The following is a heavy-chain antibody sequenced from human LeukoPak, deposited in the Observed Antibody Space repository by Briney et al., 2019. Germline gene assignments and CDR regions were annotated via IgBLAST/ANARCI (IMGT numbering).Heavy chain of an antibody. J-gene: IGHJ4*02. D-gene: IGHD2-15*01. V-gene: IGHV4-4*02. CDR2: IYHSGST. Sequence: SETLSLTCAVSGGSISSSNWWSWVRQPPGKGLEWIGEIYHSGSTNYNPSLKSRVTISVDKSKNQFSLKLSSVTAADTAVYYCARDPSRYCSGGSCPWYFDYWGQGTLVTVSS. CDR3: ARDPSRYCSGGSCPWYFDY. CDR1: GGSISSSNW.